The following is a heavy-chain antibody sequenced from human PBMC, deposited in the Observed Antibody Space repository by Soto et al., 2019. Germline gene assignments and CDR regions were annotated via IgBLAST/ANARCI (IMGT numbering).Heavy chain of an antibody. CDR1: GFTLDDYA. D-gene: IGHD3-10*01. CDR3: ANLPLYGSGFDC. CDR2: ISWNGAAT. J-gene: IGHJ4*02. Sequence: EVQLVESGGGLVQPGGSLRLSCAASGFTLDDYAIHWVRQAPGKGLEWVSGISWNGAATGYMNSVKGRFSISRDNTKNTLYLPMNSLRSEDTAVYYCANLPLYGSGFDCWGQGTLVTVSS. V-gene: IGHV3-9*01.